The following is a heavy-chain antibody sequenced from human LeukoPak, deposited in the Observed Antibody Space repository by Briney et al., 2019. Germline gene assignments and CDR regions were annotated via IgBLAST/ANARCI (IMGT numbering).Heavy chain of an antibody. Sequence: GGSLRLSCAASGFTFSSYSMNWVRQAPGKGLEWVSVIYSGGSTYYADSVKGRFTISRDNSKNTLYLQMNSLRAEDPAVYYCASGHGYYGSQSWFDPWGQGTLVPVSS. CDR3: ASGHGYYGSQSWFDP. CDR2: IYSGGST. J-gene: IGHJ5*02. D-gene: IGHD3-10*01. CDR1: GFTFSSYS. V-gene: IGHV3-66*01.